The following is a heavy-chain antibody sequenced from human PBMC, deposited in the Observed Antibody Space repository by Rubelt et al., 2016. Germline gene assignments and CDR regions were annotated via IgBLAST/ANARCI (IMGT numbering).Heavy chain of an antibody. CDR3: AREGAVGWFDS. J-gene: IGHJ5*01. CDR2: ITSLSSRI. V-gene: IGHV3-48*04. CDR1: GFTFSSYS. Sequence: SGFTFSSYSISWVRQAPGTGLEWVAYITSLSSRIYYTDSVKGHATISRDNAKNSLYLQMNSLRAEDTAVYYCAREGAVGWFDSWGQGTLVTVSS. D-gene: IGHD6-19*01.